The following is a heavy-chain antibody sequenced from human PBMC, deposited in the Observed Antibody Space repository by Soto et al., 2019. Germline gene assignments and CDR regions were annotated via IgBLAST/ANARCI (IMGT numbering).Heavy chain of an antibody. D-gene: IGHD3-10*01. CDR1: GGSISSTQW. J-gene: IGHJ3*01. Sequence: QVHLQESGPGLVNPSGTVSLTCAVSGGSISSTQWWTWVRQPPGKGLEWIGETHHSGNTICNPSLNSRVTISLEKSNNHFSLKLTSVTAADTAVYYCARDANFGSENSKFWAFDFWGQGTVVTVS. CDR2: THHSGNT. CDR3: ARDANFGSENSKFWAFDF. V-gene: IGHV4-4*02.